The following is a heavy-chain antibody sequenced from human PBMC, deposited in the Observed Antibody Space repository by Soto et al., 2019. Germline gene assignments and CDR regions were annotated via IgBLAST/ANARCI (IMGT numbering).Heavy chain of an antibody. CDR3: AGEPIRGHGYVFVA. V-gene: IGHV3-7*01. Sequence: GGPLRLSCEAYGFTFSSYWLGLVLQAPGKGLEWVANINRDGSERYYVDSVQGRFTVSGDNAKNSVYHQINSLRAEDSAVYYCAGEPIRGHGYVFVAWGQGAMVTAAS. J-gene: IGHJ5*02. CDR1: GFTFSSYW. D-gene: IGHD5-12*01. CDR2: INRDGSER.